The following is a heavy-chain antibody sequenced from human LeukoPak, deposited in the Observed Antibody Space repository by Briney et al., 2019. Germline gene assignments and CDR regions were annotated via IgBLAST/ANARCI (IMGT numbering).Heavy chain of an antibody. V-gene: IGHV3-66*01. CDR1: EFSVGSNY. Sequence: GGSLRLSCAASEFSVGSNYMTWVRQAPGKGLEWVSLIYSGGSTYYADSVKGRFTISRDNSKNTLYLQMNSLRAEDTAVYYCARGSSGYFAFDIWGQGTMVTVSS. J-gene: IGHJ3*02. CDR2: IYSGGST. CDR3: ARGSSGYFAFDI. D-gene: IGHD3-22*01.